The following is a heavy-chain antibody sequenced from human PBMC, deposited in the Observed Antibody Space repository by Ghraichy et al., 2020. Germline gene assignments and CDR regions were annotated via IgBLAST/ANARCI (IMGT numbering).Heavy chain of an antibody. CDR1: GACVSCDSFH. V-gene: IGHV4-61*01. CDR3: TRGWLGPATPKNDY. J-gene: IGHJ4*02. CDR2: IYYGGTT. Sequence: SETLSLTCAVSGACVSCDSFHWSWIRQPPGKGLEWIGYIYYGGTTDYNTTLKSRVTISVDTSKNQFSLSLTSVTAADTAFYYCTRGWLGPATPKNDYWGQGTLVTVSS. D-gene: IGHD1-26*01.